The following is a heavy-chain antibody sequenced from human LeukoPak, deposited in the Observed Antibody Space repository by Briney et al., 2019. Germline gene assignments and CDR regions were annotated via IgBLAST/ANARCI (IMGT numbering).Heavy chain of an antibody. V-gene: IGHV3-53*01. CDR1: GFTFSTNA. CDR2: VYSSGNT. D-gene: IGHD3-10*01. Sequence: GGSLRLSCAASGFTFSTNAMNWVRQAPGKGLEWVSLVYSSGNTYYADSVKGRFTISRDNSKNTLYLQMNNLRAEDTAMYYCARDYYGSGSPIRRLDYWGQGTLVTVSS. J-gene: IGHJ4*02. CDR3: ARDYYGSGSPIRRLDY.